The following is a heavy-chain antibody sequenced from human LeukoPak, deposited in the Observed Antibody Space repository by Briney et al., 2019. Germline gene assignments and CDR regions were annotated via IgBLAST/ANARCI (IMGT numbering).Heavy chain of an antibody. CDR3: AGQMVRGVIIEFDY. D-gene: IGHD3-10*01. CDR2: IIPILGIA. V-gene: IGHV1-69*04. CDR1: GGTFSSYA. J-gene: IGHJ4*02. Sequence: SVKVSCKASGGTFSSYAISWVRQAPGQGLEWMGRIIPILGIANYAQKFQGRVTITADKSTSTAYMELSSLRSEDTAVYYCAGQMVRGVIIEFDYWGRGTLVTVSS.